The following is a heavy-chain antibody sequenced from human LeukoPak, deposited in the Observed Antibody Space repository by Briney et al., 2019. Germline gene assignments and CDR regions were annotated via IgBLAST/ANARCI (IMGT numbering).Heavy chain of an antibody. V-gene: IGHV4-34*01. Sequence: SETPCLTSAVYRGSFSDYYWSWIRQPPRKGLGWSGEIKHSGNTNYNPSLKSRVTISVDTSKNQFSLKLSSVTAADTAVYYCARDPYGSGSYYPNWFDPWGQGTLVTVSS. D-gene: IGHD3-10*01. CDR1: RGSFSDYY. J-gene: IGHJ5*02. CDR3: ARDPYGSGSYYPNWFDP. CDR2: IKHSGNT.